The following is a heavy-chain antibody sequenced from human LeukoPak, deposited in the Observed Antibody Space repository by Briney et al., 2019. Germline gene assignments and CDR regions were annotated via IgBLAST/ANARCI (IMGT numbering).Heavy chain of an antibody. J-gene: IGHJ4*02. D-gene: IGHD3-3*01. CDR3: ANPEKKVLRFLEWLPG. CDR1: GFTFSSYA. CDR2: ISGSGGST. Sequence: GGSLRLSCAASGFTFSSYAMSWVRQAPGKGLEWVSAISGSGGSTYYADSVKGRFTISRDNSKNTLYLQMNSLRAEDTAVYYCANPEKKVLRFLEWLPGWGQGTLVTVSS. V-gene: IGHV3-23*01.